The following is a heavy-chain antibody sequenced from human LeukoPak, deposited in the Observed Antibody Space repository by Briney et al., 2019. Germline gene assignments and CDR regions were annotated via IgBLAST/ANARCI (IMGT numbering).Heavy chain of an antibody. J-gene: IGHJ4*02. CDR1: GFAFSDYY. V-gene: IGHV3-11*01. CDR2: ISISGSDT. CDR3: ARGNNTFEMATLALDH. Sequence: GGSLRLSCAASGFAFSDYYMSWICQAPGKGLDWLSYISISGSDTFYADSVSGRFTISRDNAKNSLFLQMNSLRVEDTAVYYCARGNNTFEMATLALDHWGQGALVTVSS. D-gene: IGHD5-24*01.